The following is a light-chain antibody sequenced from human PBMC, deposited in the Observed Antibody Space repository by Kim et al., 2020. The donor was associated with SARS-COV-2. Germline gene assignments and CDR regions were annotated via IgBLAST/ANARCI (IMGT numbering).Light chain of an antibody. CDR2: WAS. V-gene: IGKV4-1*01. CDR1: QSVLYTSNNKNY. CDR3: QQYYRSPQT. Sequence: RATISCKSSQSVLYTSNNKNYLAWYQQRPGQPPKLLILWASSRESGVPARFSGSGSGTDFTLTISSLQAEDVAVYYCQQYYRSPQTFGQGTKLEI. J-gene: IGKJ2*01.